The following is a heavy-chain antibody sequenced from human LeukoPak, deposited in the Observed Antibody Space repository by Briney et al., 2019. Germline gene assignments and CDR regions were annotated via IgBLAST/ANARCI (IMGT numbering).Heavy chain of an antibody. Sequence: PGGSLRLSCAASGFTFSDYYMTWIRQAPGKGLEWLSYISSSSSYTNYADSVKGRFTISRDNAKNSLYLQMNSLRAGDTAVYYCARDLKGSAWYVDYWGQGTLVTVSS. D-gene: IGHD6-19*01. J-gene: IGHJ4*02. CDR1: GFTFSDYY. CDR3: ARDLKGSAWYVDY. CDR2: ISSSSSYT. V-gene: IGHV3-11*05.